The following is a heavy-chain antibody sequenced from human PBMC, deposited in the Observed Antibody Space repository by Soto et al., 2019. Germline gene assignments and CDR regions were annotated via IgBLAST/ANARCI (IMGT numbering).Heavy chain of an antibody. J-gene: IGHJ5*02. V-gene: IGHV1-69*01. Sequence: QVQLVQSGAEVKKPGSSVKVSCKASGGTFTTYAITWVRQAPGQGLEWLGGIIPIFGTANYAQKAQGSVTITADESTSTASMHLSSLRSEDTAVYYCAREVGATLNWVDPWGQGTLVTVSS. CDR3: AREVGATLNWVDP. CDR1: GGTFTTYA. D-gene: IGHD1-26*01. CDR2: IIPIFGTA.